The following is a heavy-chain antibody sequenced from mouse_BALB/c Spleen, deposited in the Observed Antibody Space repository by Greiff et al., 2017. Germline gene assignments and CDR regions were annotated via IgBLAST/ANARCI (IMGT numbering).Heavy chain of an antibody. J-gene: IGHJ2*01. CDR3: AREYGNYFDY. V-gene: IGHV5-9-4*01. D-gene: IGHD2-1*01. Sequence: EVKVVESGGGLVKPGGSLKLSCAASGFTFSSYAMSWVRQSPEKRLEWVAEISSGGSYTYYPDTVTGRFTISRDNAKNTLYLEMSSLRSEDTAMYYCAREYGNYFDYWGQGTTLTVSS. CDR2: ISSGGSYT. CDR1: GFTFSSYA.